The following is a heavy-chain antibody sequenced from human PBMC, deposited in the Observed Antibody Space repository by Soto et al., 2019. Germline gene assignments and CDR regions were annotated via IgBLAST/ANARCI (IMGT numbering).Heavy chain of an antibody. Sequence: QVQLVQSGAEVKEPGSSVKVSCKASGGTFSSYAISWVRQAPGQGLEWMGGIIPIFGTANYAQKFQGRVTITADESTSTAYMELSSLRSEDTAVYYCASCSGGSCYSVGLGNYYYYGMDVWGQGTTVTVSS. D-gene: IGHD2-15*01. CDR2: IIPIFGTA. CDR3: ASCSGGSCYSVGLGNYYYYGMDV. J-gene: IGHJ6*02. CDR1: GGTFSSYA. V-gene: IGHV1-69*01.